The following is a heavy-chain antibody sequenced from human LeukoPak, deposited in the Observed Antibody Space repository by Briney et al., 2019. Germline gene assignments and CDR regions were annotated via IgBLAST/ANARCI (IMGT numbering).Heavy chain of an antibody. CDR1: GFTFTAYH. D-gene: IGHD6-13*01. CDR2: INPNSGGT. CDR3: ARLAAAGYLTLYYYMDV. V-gene: IGHV1-2*02. Sequence: GASVKVSCKAFGFTFTAYHMHWVRQAPGQGLEWMGWINPNSGGTNYAQKLQGRVTMTTDTSTSTAYMELRSLRSDDTAVYYCARLAAAGYLTLYYYMDVWGKGTTVTVSS. J-gene: IGHJ6*03.